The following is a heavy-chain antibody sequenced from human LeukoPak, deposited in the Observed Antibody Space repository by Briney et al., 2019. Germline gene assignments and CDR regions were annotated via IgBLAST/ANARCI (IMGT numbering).Heavy chain of an antibody. CDR3: ARYCSGGSCEFDP. Sequence: PSETLSLTCTVSGGSISSSSYYWGWIRQPPGKGLEWIGSIYYSGSTYYNPSLKSRVTISVDTSKNQFSLKLSSVTAADTAVYYCARYCSGGSCEFDPWGQGTLVTVSS. V-gene: IGHV4-39*01. CDR1: GGSISSSSYY. D-gene: IGHD2-15*01. J-gene: IGHJ5*02. CDR2: IYYSGST.